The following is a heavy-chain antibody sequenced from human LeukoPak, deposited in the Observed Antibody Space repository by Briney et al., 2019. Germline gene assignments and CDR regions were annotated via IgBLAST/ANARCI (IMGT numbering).Heavy chain of an antibody. CDR1: GGSISSSTSF. V-gene: IGHV4-39*01. CDR2: VSYSGDT. Sequence: SETLSLTCSVSGGSISSSTSFWVWVRQPPGKGLEWIGSVSYSGDTYYNPSLKNRVTISVDTSKNQFSLKLSSVTAADTAVYYCAPLSSSWNDAFDIWGQGTMVTVSS. CDR3: APLSSSWNDAFDI. D-gene: IGHD6-13*01. J-gene: IGHJ3*02.